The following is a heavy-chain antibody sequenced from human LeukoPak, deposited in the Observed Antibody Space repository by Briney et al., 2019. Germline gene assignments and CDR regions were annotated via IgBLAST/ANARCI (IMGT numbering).Heavy chain of an antibody. D-gene: IGHD5-24*01. Sequence: GASVKVSCKASGYTFTSYDINWVRLATGQGLEWMGWMNPNSGNTGYAQKFQGRVTMTRNTSISTAYMELSSLRSEDTAVYYCAREMATKAYVIDYWGQGTLVTVSS. V-gene: IGHV1-8*01. J-gene: IGHJ4*02. CDR1: GYTFTSYD. CDR3: AREMATKAYVIDY. CDR2: MNPNSGNT.